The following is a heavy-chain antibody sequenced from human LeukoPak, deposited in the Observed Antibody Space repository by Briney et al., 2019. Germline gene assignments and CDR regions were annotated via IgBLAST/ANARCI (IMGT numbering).Heavy chain of an antibody. Sequence: GESLKISCKGSGYSFTSYWIGWVRQMPGKGLEWMGIIYPGDSGTRYSPSFQGQVTISADKSISTAYLQWSSLKASDTAMYYCARPNYYGSGSYHPNAFDIWGQGTMVTVSS. J-gene: IGHJ3*02. CDR2: IYPGDSGT. CDR3: ARPNYYGSGSYHPNAFDI. D-gene: IGHD3-10*01. V-gene: IGHV5-51*01. CDR1: GYSFTSYW.